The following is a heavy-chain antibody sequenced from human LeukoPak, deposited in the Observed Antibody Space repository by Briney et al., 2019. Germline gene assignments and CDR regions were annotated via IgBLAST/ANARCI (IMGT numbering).Heavy chain of an antibody. CDR1: GFTFTRNG. CDR2: IDGSGGTT. CDR3: AKAHCSSTSCSRADN. V-gene: IGHV3-23*01. J-gene: IGHJ4*02. Sequence: GGSLRLSGAASGFTFTRNGMAWVRQAPGKGLEWVSAIDGSGGTTFYADSVKGRVTISRVQSTNTVYLQMNSLRADDTAVYYCAKAHCSSTSCSRADNWGQGTLVTVSS. D-gene: IGHD2-2*01.